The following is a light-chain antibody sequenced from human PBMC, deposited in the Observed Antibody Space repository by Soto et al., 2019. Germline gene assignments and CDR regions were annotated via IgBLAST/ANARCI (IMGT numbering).Light chain of an antibody. V-gene: IGKV1-39*01. CDR3: QQSYTASPYT. Sequence: DLPMTQSPSSLSASVGDRVTITCRASENIANDLHWYQQKPGKAPKILIYAASTLQSGVPSRFSGSGSGTYFTLTISSLQPEDFATYYCQQSYTASPYTFGQGTKLQIK. J-gene: IGKJ2*01. CDR1: ENIAND. CDR2: AAS.